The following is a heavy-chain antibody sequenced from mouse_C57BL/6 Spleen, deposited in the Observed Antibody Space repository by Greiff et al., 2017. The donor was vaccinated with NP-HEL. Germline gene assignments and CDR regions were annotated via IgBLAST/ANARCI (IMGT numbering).Heavy chain of an antibody. D-gene: IGHD2-2*01. CDR2: IYPGDGDT. J-gene: IGHJ3*01. Sequence: QVQLQQSGAELVKPGASVKISCKASGYAFSSYWMNWVRQRPGKGLEWIGQIYPGDGDTNYNGKFKGKATLTADKSSSTAYMQLSSLTSEDSAVYFCARQRIWLPFAYWGQGTLVTVSA. CDR1: GYAFSSYW. CDR3: ARQRIWLPFAY. V-gene: IGHV1-80*01.